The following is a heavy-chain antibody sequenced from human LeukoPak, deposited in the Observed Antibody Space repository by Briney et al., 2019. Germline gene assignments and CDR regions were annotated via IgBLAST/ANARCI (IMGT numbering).Heavy chain of an antibody. V-gene: IGHV3-23*01. CDR3: AKGGYCSSTSCSPGELFDY. CDR2: ISGSGGGT. J-gene: IGHJ4*02. CDR1: GFTFSSYA. Sequence: GGSLRLSCAASGFTFSSYAMSWVRQAPGKGLEWVSAISGSGGGTYYADSVKGRFTISRDNSKNTLYLQMNSLRAEDTAVYYCAKGGYCSSTSCSPGELFDYWGQGTLVTVSS. D-gene: IGHD2-2*01.